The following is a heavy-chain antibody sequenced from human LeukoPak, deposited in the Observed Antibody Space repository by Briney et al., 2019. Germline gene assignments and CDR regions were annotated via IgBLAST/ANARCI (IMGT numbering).Heavy chain of an antibody. J-gene: IGHJ5*01. CDR2: INSDGTST. Sequence: GGSLRLSCAASGFTFSSSWMHWVRQAPGKGLLWVSRINSDGTSTTYADSVKGRFTISRDNAKNTLYLQMDSLRAEDTAVYYCAGESHYHGSSGYGKAPYIGSWGQGTLVTVSS. CDR1: GFTFSSSW. V-gene: IGHV3-74*01. D-gene: IGHD3-22*01. CDR3: AGESHYHGSSGYGKAPYIGS.